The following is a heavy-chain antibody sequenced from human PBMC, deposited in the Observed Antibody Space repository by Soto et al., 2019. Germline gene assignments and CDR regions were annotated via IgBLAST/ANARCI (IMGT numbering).Heavy chain of an antibody. Sequence: SQTLSLTCAISGDSVSSNSAAWNWIRQSPSRGLEWLGRTYYRSKWYNDYAVSVKSRITINPDTSKNQFSLQLNSVTPEDTAVYYCARAERITMCGVVITHYYYMDVWGKGPTVTVSS. V-gene: IGHV6-1*01. CDR3: ARAERITMCGVVITHYYYMDV. D-gene: IGHD3-3*01. J-gene: IGHJ6*03. CDR1: GDSVSSNSAA. CDR2: TYYRSKWYN.